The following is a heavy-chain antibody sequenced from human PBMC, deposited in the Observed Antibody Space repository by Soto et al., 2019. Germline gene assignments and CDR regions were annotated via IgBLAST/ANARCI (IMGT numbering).Heavy chain of an antibody. J-gene: IGHJ4*02. D-gene: IGHD6-19*01. V-gene: IGHV3-30*18. CDR3: AKVLLTYTSGWYHPHFDY. CDR2: ISNDGSNK. Sequence: GGSLRLSCAASGFTFSSYGMHWVRQAPGKGLEWVAVISNDGSNKYYADSVKGRFTISRDNSKNTLYLQMNSLRAEDTAVYYCAKVLLTYTSGWYHPHFDYWGQGTLVTVSS. CDR1: GFTFSSYG.